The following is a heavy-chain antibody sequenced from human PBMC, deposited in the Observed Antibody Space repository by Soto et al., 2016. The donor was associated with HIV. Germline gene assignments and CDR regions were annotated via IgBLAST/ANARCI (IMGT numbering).Heavy chain of an antibody. J-gene: IGHJ4*02. V-gene: IGHV3-21*01. Sequence: EVQLVESGGGLVKPGGSLRLSCAVSGFTFSSYSMNWVRQAPGKGLEWVSSISSSSTYIYYADSVKGRFTISRDNTKNSLYLQMNSLRAEDTAVYYCARAGSRXGTTTYFDYWGQG. D-gene: IGHD4-17*01. CDR3: ARAGSRXGTTTYFDY. CDR1: GFTFSSYS. CDR2: ISSSSTYI.